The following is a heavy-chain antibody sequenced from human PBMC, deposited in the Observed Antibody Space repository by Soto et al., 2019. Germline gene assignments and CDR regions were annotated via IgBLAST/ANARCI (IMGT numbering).Heavy chain of an antibody. CDR2: IWYDGSNK. Sequence: QVQLVESGGGVVQPGRSLRLSCAASGFTFSSYGMHWVRQAPGKGLEWVAVIWYDGSNKYYADSVKGRFTISRDNSKNTLYLQINSLRAEDTAVYYCARDYSSGWYVFDYWGQGTLVTVSS. D-gene: IGHD6-19*01. CDR3: ARDYSSGWYVFDY. J-gene: IGHJ4*02. CDR1: GFTFSSYG. V-gene: IGHV3-33*01.